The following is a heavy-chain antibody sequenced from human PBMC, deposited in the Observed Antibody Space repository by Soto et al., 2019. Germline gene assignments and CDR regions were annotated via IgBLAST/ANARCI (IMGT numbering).Heavy chain of an antibody. CDR1: GGSISSYY. CDR2: IYYSGST. V-gene: IGHV4-59*01. D-gene: IGHD6-6*01. Sequence: SETLSLTCTVSGGSISSYYWSWIRQPPGKGLEWIGYIYYSGSTNYNPSLKSRVTISVDTSKNQFSLKLSSVTAADTAVYYCARGAARHHYYYGMDVWGKGNKVTVSS. J-gene: IGHJ6*04. CDR3: ARGAARHHYYYGMDV.